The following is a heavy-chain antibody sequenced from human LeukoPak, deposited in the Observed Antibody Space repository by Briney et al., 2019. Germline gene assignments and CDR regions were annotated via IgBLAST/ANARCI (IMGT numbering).Heavy chain of an antibody. CDR2: INHSGST. J-gene: IGHJ4*02. CDR1: GGSFSGHY. V-gene: IGHV4-34*01. CDR3: ARGPRQSGDY. Sequence: SETLSLTCAVYGGSFSGHYWGWIRQPPGKGLEWIGEINHSGSTNYNPSLKSRVTISVDTSKNQFSLKLSSVTAADTAMYYCARGPRQSGDYWGQGTLVTVSS. D-gene: IGHD3-10*01.